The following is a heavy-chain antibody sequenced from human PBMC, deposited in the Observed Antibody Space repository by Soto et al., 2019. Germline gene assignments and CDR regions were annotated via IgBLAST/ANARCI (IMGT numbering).Heavy chain of an antibody. Sequence: GGSLRLSCAASGFTFDDYAMHWVRQAPGKGLEWVSGISWNSGSIGYADSVKGRFTISRDNAKNSLYLQMNSLRAEDTALYYCAKHDSPRIAAQLDVWGQGITVTVYS. D-gene: IGHD6-6*01. V-gene: IGHV3-9*01. CDR1: GFTFDDYA. CDR3: AKHDSPRIAAQLDV. CDR2: ISWNSGSI. J-gene: IGHJ6*02.